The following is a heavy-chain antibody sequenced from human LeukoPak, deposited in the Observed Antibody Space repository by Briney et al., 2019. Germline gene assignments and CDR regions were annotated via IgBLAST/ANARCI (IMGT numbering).Heavy chain of an antibody. CDR3: ARDLTYYYYYMDV. J-gene: IGHJ6*03. CDR2: ISSSSSTI. Sequence: PGGSLRPSCAASGFTVSSNYMSWVRQAPGKGLEWVSYISSSSSTIYYADSVKGRFTISRDNAKNSLYLQMNSLRAEDTAVYYCARDLTYYYYYMDVWGKGTTVTVSS. CDR1: GFTVSSNY. V-gene: IGHV3-48*01.